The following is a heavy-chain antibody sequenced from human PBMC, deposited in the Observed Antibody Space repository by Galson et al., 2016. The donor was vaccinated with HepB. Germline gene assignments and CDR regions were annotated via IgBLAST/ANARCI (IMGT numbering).Heavy chain of an antibody. D-gene: IGHD3-9*01. Sequence: SLRLSCAASGFTFNTYAMSWVRQFPGKGLEWVSGISGSGVGKHYADSVKCRFTISRDNSKNTMYLQMNSLRVEDTAIYYRAKADSLPYFDYEVDVFGVWGQGTLVTVSS. CDR1: GFTFNTYA. CDR3: AKADSLPYFDYEVDVFGV. CDR2: ISGSGVGK. J-gene: IGHJ3*01. V-gene: IGHV3-23*01.